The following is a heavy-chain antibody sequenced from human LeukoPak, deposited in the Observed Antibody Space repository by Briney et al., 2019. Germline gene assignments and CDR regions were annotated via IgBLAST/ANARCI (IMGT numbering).Heavy chain of an antibody. V-gene: IGHV3-9*01. CDR1: GFTFDDYA. Sequence: GRSLRLSCAVSGFTFDDYAMHWVRQVPGEGLEWVSGINWNSDSIGYADSVKGRFTTSRDNAKNSLYLQMNSLRAEDTAFYYCAINGGGDSGYGNFDYWGQGTLVTVSS. CDR3: AINGGGDSGYGNFDY. CDR2: INWNSDSI. D-gene: IGHD5-12*01. J-gene: IGHJ4*02.